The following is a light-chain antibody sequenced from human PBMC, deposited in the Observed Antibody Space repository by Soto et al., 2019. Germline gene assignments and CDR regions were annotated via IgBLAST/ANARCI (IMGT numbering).Light chain of an antibody. CDR3: QQFNNWPPLT. J-gene: IGKJ4*01. V-gene: IGKV3-15*01. CDR2: SAS. CDR1: QFVSTN. Sequence: EVVMTQSPATLSVSPGERATLSCRASQFVSTNLAWYQQKPGQAPRLLIYSASTRPTGIPARFSGSGSGTEFTLTISSLQSEDSAVYYCQQFNNWPPLTFGGGTKVEIK.